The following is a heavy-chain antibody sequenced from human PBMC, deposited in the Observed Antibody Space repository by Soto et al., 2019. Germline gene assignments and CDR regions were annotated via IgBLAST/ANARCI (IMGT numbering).Heavy chain of an antibody. V-gene: IGHV3-30*03. D-gene: IGHD1-1*01. J-gene: IGHJ3*02. CDR3: ARPHIRSAWNDGFDN. Sequence: QVQLVESGGGVVQPGRSLRLSCAASGFTFDDYSMHWVRQAPGKGLEWVALISYDGGTTHYGDSVKGRFTISRDDSKNTLFLQMNSLRSEDTAVYYCARPHIRSAWNDGFDNWGQGTMVTVSS. CDR2: ISYDGGTT. CDR1: GFTFDDYS.